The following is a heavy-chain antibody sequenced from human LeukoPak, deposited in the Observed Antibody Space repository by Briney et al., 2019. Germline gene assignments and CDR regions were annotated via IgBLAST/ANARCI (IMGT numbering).Heavy chain of an antibody. V-gene: IGHV3-21*01. J-gene: IGHJ4*02. D-gene: IGHD1-20*01. CDR2: ISSSSSYI. CDR3: ARGLTGTTSGY. Sequence: PGGSLRLSCAASGFTFSSYSMNWVRQAPGKGLEWVSSISSSSSYIYYADSVKGRFTISRDNAKNSLYLQVNSLRAEDTAAYYCARGLTGTTSGYWGQGTLVTVSS. CDR1: GFTFSSYS.